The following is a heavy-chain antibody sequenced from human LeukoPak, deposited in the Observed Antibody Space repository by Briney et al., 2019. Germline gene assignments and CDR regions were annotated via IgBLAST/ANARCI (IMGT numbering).Heavy chain of an antibody. V-gene: IGHV4-30-4*01. J-gene: IGHJ4*02. Sequence: PSETLSLTCTVSGGSISSGDYYWSWIRQPPGKGLEWIGYIYYSGSTYYNPSLKSRVTISVDTSKNQFSLKLSSVTAADTAVYYCAREGNWNPNLTPFDYWGQGTLVTVSS. D-gene: IGHD1-1*01. CDR2: IYYSGST. CDR3: AREGNWNPNLTPFDY. CDR1: GGSISSGDYY.